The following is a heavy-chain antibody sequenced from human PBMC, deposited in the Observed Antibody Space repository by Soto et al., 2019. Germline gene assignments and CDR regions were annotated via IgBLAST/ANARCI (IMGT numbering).Heavy chain of an antibody. CDR1: GGSISSYY. Sequence: SETLSLTCTVSGGSISSYYWSWIRQPPGKGLEWIGYIHYSGSTNYNPSLKSRVTISLDTSKNQFSLKLSSVTAADTAVYYCASSQAEYSGYEQFDYWGQGALVTVSS. CDR2: IHYSGST. V-gene: IGHV4-59*08. D-gene: IGHD5-12*01. CDR3: ASSQAEYSGYEQFDY. J-gene: IGHJ4*02.